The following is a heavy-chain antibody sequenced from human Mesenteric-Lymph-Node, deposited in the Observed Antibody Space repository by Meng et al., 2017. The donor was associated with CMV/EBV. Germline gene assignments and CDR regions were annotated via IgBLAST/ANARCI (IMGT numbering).Heavy chain of an antibody. Sequence: SGCKFRRRWFCWVRQVPGKGLEWMGMTSPGGSDTRYSPSFQGQLTISADESNNTVYLQWGSLEASDTAVYYCVRHMGEWLLPYYIDYWGRGTLVTVS. CDR2: TSPGGSDT. CDR1: GCKFRRRW. J-gene: IGHJ4*02. V-gene: IGHV5-51*01. D-gene: IGHD3-3*01. CDR3: VRHMGEWLLPYYIDY.